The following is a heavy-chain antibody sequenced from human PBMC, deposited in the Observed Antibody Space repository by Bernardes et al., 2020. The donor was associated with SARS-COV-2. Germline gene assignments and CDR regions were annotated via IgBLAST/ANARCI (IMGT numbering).Heavy chain of an antibody. D-gene: IGHD6-13*01. Sequence: GGSLRLSCAATGFTFSSYAMTWVRQAPGKGLEWVSAISGSGGGTYYADSVKGRFTISRDNSKNTLYLQMNSLRVEDTAVYYCAKSYSSSPAEYWGQGTLVTVSS. J-gene: IGHJ4*02. CDR1: GFTFSSYA. V-gene: IGHV3-23*01. CDR3: AKSYSSSPAEY. CDR2: ISGSGGGT.